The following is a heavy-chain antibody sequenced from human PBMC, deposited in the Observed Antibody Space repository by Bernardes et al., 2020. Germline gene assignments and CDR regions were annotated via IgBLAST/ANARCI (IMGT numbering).Heavy chain of an antibody. J-gene: IGHJ4*02. V-gene: IGHV4-34*01. Sequence: SETLSLTCAVYGGSFSGYYWSWIRQPPGKGLEWIGEINHSGSTNYNPSLKSRVTISVDTSKNQFSLKLSSVTAADTAVHYCARRAYSEKCDYWGQGTLVTVSS. CDR3: ARRAYSEKCDY. CDR1: GGSFSGYY. CDR2: INHSGST. D-gene: IGHD6-13*01.